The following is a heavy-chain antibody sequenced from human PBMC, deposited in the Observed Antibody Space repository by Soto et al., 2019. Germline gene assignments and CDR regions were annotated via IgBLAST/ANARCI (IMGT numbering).Heavy chain of an antibody. V-gene: IGHV4-34*01. Sequence: PSETLSLTCAVYGGSFSGYYWSWFRQPPGKGLAWIGEINHRGSTKYNPSLKSRVTISVDTSKNQFSLKLSSVNAADTAVYYCARATDVEAGGYWGQGSLVTVSS. CDR2: INHRGST. J-gene: IGHJ4*02. CDR3: ARATDVEAGGY. D-gene: IGHD3-10*01. CDR1: GGSFSGYY.